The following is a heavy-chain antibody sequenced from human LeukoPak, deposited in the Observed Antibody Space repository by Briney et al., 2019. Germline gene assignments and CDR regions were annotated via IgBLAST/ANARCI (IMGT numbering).Heavy chain of an antibody. CDR2: ISWNSGSI. V-gene: IGHV3-9*01. Sequence: PGGSLRLSCAASGFTFDDYAMHWVRQAPGKGLEWVSGISWNSGSIGYADSVKGRFTIFRDNAKNSLYLQMNSLRAEDTALYYCAKQNFGDYVFDYWGQGTLVTVSS. J-gene: IGHJ4*02. CDR3: AKQNFGDYVFDY. D-gene: IGHD4-17*01. CDR1: GFTFDDYA.